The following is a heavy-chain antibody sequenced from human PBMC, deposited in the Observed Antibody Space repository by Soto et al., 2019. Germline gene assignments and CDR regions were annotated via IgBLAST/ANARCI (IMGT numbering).Heavy chain of an antibody. Sequence: PSETLSLTCAVSGGSISSGGYSWSWIRQPPGKGLEWIGYIYHSGSTYYNPSLKSRVTISVDRSKNQFSLKLSSVTAADTAVYYCARGDTVMTGGAFDIWGQGTMVTVSS. CDR3: ARGDTVMTGGAFDI. D-gene: IGHD5-18*01. CDR2: IYHSGST. CDR1: GGSISSGGYS. J-gene: IGHJ3*02. V-gene: IGHV4-30-2*01.